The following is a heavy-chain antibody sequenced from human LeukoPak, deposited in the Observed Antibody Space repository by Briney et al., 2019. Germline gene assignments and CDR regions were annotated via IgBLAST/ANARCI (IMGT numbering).Heavy chain of an antibody. Sequence: SETLSLTCTVSGGSISSYYWSWIRQPAGKGLEWIGRIYTSGSTNYNPSLKSRVTMSVDTSKNQFSLKLSSVTAADTAVYYCARQIDILTGYYFDYWGQGTLVTVSS. CDR2: IYTSGST. V-gene: IGHV4-4*07. CDR3: ARQIDILTGYYFDY. D-gene: IGHD3-9*01. CDR1: GGSISSYY. J-gene: IGHJ4*02.